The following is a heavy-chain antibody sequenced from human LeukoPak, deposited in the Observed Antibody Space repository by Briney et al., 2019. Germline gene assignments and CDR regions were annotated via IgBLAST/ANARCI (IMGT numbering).Heavy chain of an antibody. V-gene: IGHV4-31*03. J-gene: IGHJ5*02. D-gene: IGHD1-1*01. CDR2: ISYSGAT. CDR3: ARANGRPGYRWFDP. CDR1: GATITSGSSY. Sequence: SQTLSLTCSVSGATITSGSSYWSWIRQHPGTGLEWIGYISYSGATYYTPSLKSRVTISIDTSENQFSLKLSPVTAADTAVYLCARANGRPGYRWFDPWGQGTLVTVSS.